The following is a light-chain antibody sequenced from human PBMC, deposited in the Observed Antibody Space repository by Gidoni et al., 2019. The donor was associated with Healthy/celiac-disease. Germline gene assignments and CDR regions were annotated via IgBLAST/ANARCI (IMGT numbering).Light chain of an antibody. V-gene: IGKV1-12*01. Sequence: DIQLTQPPSSVSASVGDRVTITGRASKGSSSWLDWYQQKPGKAPKLLIYAASSLQRGDTSRLSGSGYGIDCTLTIRSLQHEDFATYYWKQANSFTLNCGGGTKVEIK. CDR1: KGSSSW. CDR3: KQANSFTLN. J-gene: IGKJ4*01. CDR2: AAS.